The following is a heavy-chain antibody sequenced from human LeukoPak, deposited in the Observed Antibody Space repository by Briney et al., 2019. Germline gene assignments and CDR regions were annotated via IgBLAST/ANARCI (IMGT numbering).Heavy chain of an antibody. J-gene: IGHJ4*02. V-gene: IGHV4-59*01. CDR2: IYYSGST. CDR1: GGSISNYY. D-gene: IGHD6-6*01. Sequence: SETLSLTCTVSGGSISNYYWSWIRQPPGKGLEWIGYIYYSGSTNYNPSLESRVTISVDTSKNQFSLKLSSVTAADTAVYYCARGASSSSLGYFDYWGQGTLVTVSS. CDR3: ARGASSSSLGYFDY.